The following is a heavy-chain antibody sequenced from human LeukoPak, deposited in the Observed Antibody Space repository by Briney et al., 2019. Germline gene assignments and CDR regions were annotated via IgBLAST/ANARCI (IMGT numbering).Heavy chain of an antibody. CDR1: GDSVSGFY. D-gene: IGHD2-8*01. V-gene: IGHV4-59*08. CDR2: IHYSGNS. CDR3: VLAPNSNWFDF. Sequence: PTETLSLTCSVSGDSVSGFYWNWIRQSPGTGPEWIGNIHYSGNSNYNPSLKSCVTMSIDTSRNQFFLKLNSVTAADTAVYYCVLAPNSNWFDFWGQGTQVTVSS. J-gene: IGHJ5*01.